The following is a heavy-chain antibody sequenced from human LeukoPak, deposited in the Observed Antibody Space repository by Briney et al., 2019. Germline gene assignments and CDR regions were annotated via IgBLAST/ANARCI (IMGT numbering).Heavy chain of an antibody. D-gene: IGHD6-19*01. CDR2: IKSKTDGGTT. Sequence: NAGGSLRLSCAASGFTFSNAWMSWVRQVPGKGLEWVGRIKSKTDGGTTDYAAPVKGRFTISRDDSKNTLYLQMNSLKTEDAAVYYCTTGGYSSSVDYWGQGTLVTVSS. CDR1: GFTFSNAW. CDR3: TTGGYSSSVDY. J-gene: IGHJ4*02. V-gene: IGHV3-15*01.